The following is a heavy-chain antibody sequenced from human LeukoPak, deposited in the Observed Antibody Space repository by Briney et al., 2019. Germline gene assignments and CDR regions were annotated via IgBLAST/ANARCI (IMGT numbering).Heavy chain of an antibody. Sequence: PSETLSLTCTVSGGSTSSYYWSWIRQPPGKGLEWIGYIYYSGSTNYNPSLKSRVTISVDTSKNQFSLKLSSVTAADTAVYYCARVYSSGWPHYYYYGMDVWGKGTTVTVSS. CDR2: IYYSGST. D-gene: IGHD6-19*01. CDR1: GGSTSSYY. CDR3: ARVYSSGWPHYYYYGMDV. J-gene: IGHJ6*04. V-gene: IGHV4-59*01.